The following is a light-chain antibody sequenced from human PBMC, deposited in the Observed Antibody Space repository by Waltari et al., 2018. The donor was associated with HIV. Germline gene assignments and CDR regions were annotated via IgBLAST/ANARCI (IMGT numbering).Light chain of an antibody. J-gene: IGLJ3*02. V-gene: IGLV1-47*01. CDR1: RSHIGINH. CDR3: AAWDGSLRGGV. Sequence: QSVLTQPPSASGTPGQRVTISCSGSRSHIGINHVSWYQHRPGTAPKLLIFTNNQRPSWVPDRFSASKSGTSASLAISALQSDDEADYYCAAWDGSLRGGVFGGGTKLTV. CDR2: TNN.